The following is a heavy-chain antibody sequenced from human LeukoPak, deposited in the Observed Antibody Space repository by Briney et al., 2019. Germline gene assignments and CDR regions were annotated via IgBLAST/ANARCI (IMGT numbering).Heavy chain of an antibody. J-gene: IGHJ4*02. CDR1: GFTFSSYA. CDR3: ASFMITFGGVIVIEEMFDY. V-gene: IGHV3-30-3*01. CDR2: ISYDGSNK. D-gene: IGHD3-16*02. Sequence: PGGSLRLSCAASGFTFSSYAMHWVRQAPGKGLEWVAVISYDGSNKYYADSVKGRFTISRDNSKNTLYLQMNSLRAEDTAVYYCASFMITFGGVIVIEEMFDYWGQGTLVTVSS.